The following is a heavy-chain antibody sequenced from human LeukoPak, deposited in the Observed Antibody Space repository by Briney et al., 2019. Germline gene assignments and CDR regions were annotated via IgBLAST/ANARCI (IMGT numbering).Heavy chain of an antibody. CDR2: INHIGST. CDR3: ARSNYVWGSYRPRQSDAFDI. CDR1: GGSFSGYY. J-gene: IGHJ3*02. V-gene: IGHV4-34*01. Sequence: SQTRSLTCAVDGGSFSGYYWSWIRQPPGKGLEWIGEINHIGSTNYNPSLKSRVTMSVDTSKNQFSLKLSSVTAADTAVYYCARSNYVWGSYRPRQSDAFDIWGQGTMVTVSS. D-gene: IGHD3-16*02.